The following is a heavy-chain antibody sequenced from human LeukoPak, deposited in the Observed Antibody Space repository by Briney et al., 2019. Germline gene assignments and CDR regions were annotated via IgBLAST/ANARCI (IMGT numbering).Heavy chain of an antibody. CDR2: IIPIFGTA. J-gene: IGHJ3*02. CDR1: GGTFSSYA. V-gene: IGHV1-69*13. CDR3: ARDVESRIMKWELRGPGAFDI. Sequence: ASVKVSCKASGGTFSSYAISWVRQAPGQGLEWMGGIIPIFGTANYAQKFQGRVTITADESTSTAYMELSSLRSEDTAVYYCARDVESRIMKWELRGPGAFDIWGQGTMVTVSS. D-gene: IGHD1-26*01.